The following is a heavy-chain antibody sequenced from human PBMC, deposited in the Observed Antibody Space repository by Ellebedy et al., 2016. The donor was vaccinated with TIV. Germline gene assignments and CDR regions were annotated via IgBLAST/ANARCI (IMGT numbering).Heavy chain of an antibody. CDR2: INHGGST. CDR3: ARGGSFANF. D-gene: IGHD1-26*01. V-gene: IGHV4-34*01. CDR1: GWSFSGYY. Sequence: MPSETLSLTCAVYGWSFSGYYWSWIRQPPGKGLEWIGEINHGGSTNYNPSLKSRVTMSVNTSKNHFSLKLTSVTAADTARYYCARGGSFANFWGQGILVTVSS. J-gene: IGHJ4*02.